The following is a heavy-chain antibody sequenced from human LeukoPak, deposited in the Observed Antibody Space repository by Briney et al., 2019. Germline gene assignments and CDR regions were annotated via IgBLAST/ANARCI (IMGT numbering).Heavy chain of an antibody. CDR3: AKDLVVVPAAISAYYYYYGMDV. J-gene: IGHJ6*02. CDR1: GFTFSNYW. CDR2: ISGSGGST. Sequence: GGSLRLSCAASGFTFSNYWMSWVRQAPGKGLEWVSAISGSGGSTYYADSVKGRFTISRDNSKNTLYLQMNSLRAEDTAVYYCAKDLVVVPAAISAYYYYYGMDVWGQGTTVTVSS. V-gene: IGHV3-23*01. D-gene: IGHD2-2*02.